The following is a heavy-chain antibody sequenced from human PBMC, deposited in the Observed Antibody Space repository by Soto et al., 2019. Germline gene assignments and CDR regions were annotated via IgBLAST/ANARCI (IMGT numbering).Heavy chain of an antibody. CDR2: IYYDGSNR. Sequence: GGSLRLSCAASGFTFGTYAMHWVRQAPGKGLEWVAVIYYDGSNRYYGDAVKGRFTISRDNSKSTLYLQMSSLRAEDTAVYYCARAFCTNGVCYYFFDYWGHGTXVTVSS. J-gene: IGHJ4*01. CDR3: ARAFCTNGVCYYFFDY. D-gene: IGHD2-8*01. CDR1: GFTFGTYA. V-gene: IGHV3-30*12.